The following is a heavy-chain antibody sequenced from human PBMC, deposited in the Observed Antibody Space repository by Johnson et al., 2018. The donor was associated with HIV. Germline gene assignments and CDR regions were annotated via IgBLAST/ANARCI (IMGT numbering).Heavy chain of an antibody. CDR2: IYSGGST. D-gene: IGHD7-27*01. CDR3: ARVGTVRDAFDI. V-gene: IGHV3-66*01. J-gene: IGHJ3*02. Sequence: VLLVESGGGLVQPGGSLRLSCAASGFTVSSNYMNWVRQTPGKGLEWVSVIYSGGSTYYADSVKGRFTISRDNSKNTLYLQMNSLSAEDTAVYYCARVGTVRDAFDIWGQGTMVTVSS. CDR1: GFTVSSNY.